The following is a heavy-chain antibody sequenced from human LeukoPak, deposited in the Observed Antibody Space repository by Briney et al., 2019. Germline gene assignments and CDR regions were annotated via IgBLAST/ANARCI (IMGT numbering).Heavy chain of an antibody. Sequence: GGSLRLXCAASGFTFSSYSMNWVRQAPGKGLEWVSSISSSSSYIYYADSVKGRFTIPRDNAKNSLYLQMNSLRAEDTAVYYCARDGLDSSATNWYFDLWGPGTLVTVSS. CDR1: GFTFSSYS. CDR3: ARDGLDSSATNWYFDL. CDR2: ISSSSSYI. J-gene: IGHJ2*01. D-gene: IGHD3-22*01. V-gene: IGHV3-21*01.